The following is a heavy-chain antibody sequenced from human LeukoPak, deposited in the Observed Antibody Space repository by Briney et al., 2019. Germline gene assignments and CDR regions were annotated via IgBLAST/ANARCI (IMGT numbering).Heavy chain of an antibody. Sequence: PGRSLRLSCTAPGFTFSSYAIHWIRQAPGKGLEWVALVWHDGSNKYYADSVKGRFTISRDNSKNTVYLQMNSLRAEDTAVYYCARELFGSGSCPHYWGQGTLVTVSS. CDR1: GFTFSSYA. V-gene: IGHV3-33*01. CDR2: VWHDGSNK. J-gene: IGHJ4*02. CDR3: ARELFGSGSCPHY. D-gene: IGHD3-10*01.